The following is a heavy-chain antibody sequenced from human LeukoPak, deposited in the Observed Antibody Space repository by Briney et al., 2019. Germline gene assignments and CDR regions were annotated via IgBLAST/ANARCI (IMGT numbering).Heavy chain of an antibody. Sequence: GGSLRLSCAASGFTVSNNYMSWVRQAPGKGLEWVSVIYSGGSTYYADSVKGRFTISRDNSKNTLYLQMNSLRAEDTAVYYCARATTHYSSSWHRSYFDYWGQGTLVTVSS. CDR2: IYSGGST. V-gene: IGHV3-53*01. D-gene: IGHD6-13*01. CDR1: GFTVSNNY. J-gene: IGHJ4*02. CDR3: ARATTHYSSSWHRSYFDY.